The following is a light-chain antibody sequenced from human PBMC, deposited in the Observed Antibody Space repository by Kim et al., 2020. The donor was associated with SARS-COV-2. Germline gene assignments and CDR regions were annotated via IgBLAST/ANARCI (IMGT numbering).Light chain of an antibody. CDR2: DVS. V-gene: IGLV2-11*01. Sequence: QSALTQPRSVSGSPGQSVTISCTGTSSDVGGYNYVSWYQQHPGKAPKLMIYDVSKRPSWVPDRFSGSKSGNTASLTISGLQADDEAYYYCCSYAGIHVIFGGGTQLTVL. CDR3: CSYAGIHVI. J-gene: IGLJ2*01. CDR1: SSDVGGYNY.